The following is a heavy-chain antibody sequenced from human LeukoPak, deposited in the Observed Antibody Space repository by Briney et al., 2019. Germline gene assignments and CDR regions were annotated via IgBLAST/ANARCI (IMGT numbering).Heavy chain of an antibody. CDR1: GFTFSSYS. CDR2: ISSRSSYI. Sequence: GGSLRLSCAASGFTFSSYSMNWVRQAPGKGLEWVSSISSRSSYIYYADSVKGRFTISRDNAKNSLYLQMNSLRAEDTAVYYCARGPRLAVVVVAGYFDYWGQGTLVTVSS. D-gene: IGHD2-15*01. J-gene: IGHJ4*02. CDR3: ARGPRLAVVVVAGYFDY. V-gene: IGHV3-21*01.